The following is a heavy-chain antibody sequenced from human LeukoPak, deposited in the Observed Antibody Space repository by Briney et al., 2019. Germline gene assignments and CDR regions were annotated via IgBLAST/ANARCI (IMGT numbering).Heavy chain of an antibody. CDR1: GGSISSGSYY. V-gene: IGHV4-61*02. J-gene: IGHJ4*02. D-gene: IGHD3-22*01. CDR2: IYTSGST. CDR3: ARSPDYYDGSGLDY. Sequence: SQTLSLTCTVSGGSISSGSYYWSWIRQPAGKGLEWIGRIYTSGSTNYNPSLKSRVTISVDTSKNQFSLKLSSVTAADTAVYYCARSPDYYDGSGLDYWGQGTLVTVSS.